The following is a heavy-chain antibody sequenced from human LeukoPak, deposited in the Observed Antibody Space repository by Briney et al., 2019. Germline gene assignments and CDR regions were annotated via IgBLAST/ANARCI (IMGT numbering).Heavy chain of an antibody. D-gene: IGHD6-13*01. V-gene: IGHV3-23*01. Sequence: SGGSLRLSCAASGFTFSSYAMSWVRQAPGKGLEWVSAISGSGGSTYYADSVKGRFTISRDNSKNTLYLQMNSLRAEDTAVYYCAKEAAFGYSSSWYYCDYWGQGALVTVSS. CDR1: GFTFSSYA. J-gene: IGHJ4*02. CDR2: ISGSGGST. CDR3: AKEAAFGYSSSWYYCDY.